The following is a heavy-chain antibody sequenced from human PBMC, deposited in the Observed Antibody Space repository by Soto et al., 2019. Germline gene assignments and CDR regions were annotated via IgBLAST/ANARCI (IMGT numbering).Heavy chain of an antibody. D-gene: IGHD6-13*01. CDR2: IIPIFGTA. Sequence: QVQLVQSGAEVKKPGSSVKVSCKASGGTFSSYAISWVRQAPGQGREWMGGIIPIFGTANYAQKYQGRVTITAHEPTSTAYMELSSLRSEDTAVYYCARVEYSSSWYLDWGQGTLVTVSS. CDR3: ARVEYSSSWYLD. CDR1: GGTFSSYA. J-gene: IGHJ4*02. V-gene: IGHV1-69*12.